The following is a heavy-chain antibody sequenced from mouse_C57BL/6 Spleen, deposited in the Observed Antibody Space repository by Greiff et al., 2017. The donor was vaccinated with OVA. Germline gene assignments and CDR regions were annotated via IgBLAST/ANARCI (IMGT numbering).Heavy chain of an antibody. J-gene: IGHJ4*01. CDR1: GYTFTDYE. V-gene: IGHV1-15*01. D-gene: IGHD2-2*01. CDR2: IDPETGGT. Sequence: LVESGAELVRPGASVTLSCKASGYTFTDYEMHWVKQTPVHGLEWIGAIDPETGGTAYNQKFKGKAILTADKSSSTAYMELRSLTSEDSAVYYCTRNGYLYYYAMDYWGQGTSVTVSS. CDR3: TRNGYLYYYAMDY.